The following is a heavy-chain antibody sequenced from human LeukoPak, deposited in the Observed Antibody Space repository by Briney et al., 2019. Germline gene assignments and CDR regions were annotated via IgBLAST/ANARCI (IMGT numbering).Heavy chain of an antibody. CDR3: TRDRGAYNLYDY. D-gene: IGHD1-1*01. J-gene: IGHJ4*02. CDR1: GFTFGDYA. Sequence: GGSLRLSCTASGFTFGDYAMSWIRQAPGRGLEWVGFIRSKAYGETADYAASEKGRFTISRDDSKAIAYLQMNSLKTEDTAVYHCTRDRGAYNLYDYWGQGTLVTVSS. V-gene: IGHV3-49*03. CDR2: IRSKAYGETA.